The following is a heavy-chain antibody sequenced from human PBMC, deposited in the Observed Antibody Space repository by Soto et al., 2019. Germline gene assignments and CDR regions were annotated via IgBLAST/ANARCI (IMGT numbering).Heavy chain of an antibody. J-gene: IGHJ4*02. CDR2: IKKDGSET. D-gene: IGHD3-10*01. CDR1: GFTFSTYW. CDR3: ASRPPAVGYLGVFDY. V-gene: IGHV3-7*03. Sequence: PGGSLRLSCAASGFTFSTYWMTWVCQAPGKGPEWVANIKKDGSETSYVDSVKGRFTISRDNAKNLLFLQMNNLRAEDTAVYYCASRPPAVGYLGVFDYWGPGTPVTVSS.